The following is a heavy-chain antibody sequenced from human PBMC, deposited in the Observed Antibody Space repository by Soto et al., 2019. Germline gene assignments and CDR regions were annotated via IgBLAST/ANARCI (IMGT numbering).Heavy chain of an antibody. V-gene: IGHV2-5*02. CDR3: APSLPGRVIDY. Sequence: QITLKESGPTLVKTTQTLTLTCTFSGFSLTTSGVGVGWIRQPPGKALECLALIYWDDDKRYSPSLKSRLTIPKDTSKTQVVLTMTNMDPVDTATYYCAPSLPGRVIDYWGQGTLVTVSS. J-gene: IGHJ4*02. CDR2: IYWDDDK. CDR1: GFSLTTSGVG. D-gene: IGHD3-10*01.